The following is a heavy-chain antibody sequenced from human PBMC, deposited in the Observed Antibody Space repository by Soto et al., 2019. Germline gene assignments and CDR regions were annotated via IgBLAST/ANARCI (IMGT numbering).Heavy chain of an antibody. D-gene: IGHD2-2*01. Sequence: QVPLQESGPGLVKPSQTLSLTCTVSGGSISSGGYYWSWIRQHPGKGLEWIGYIYYSGSTYYNPSLKVRVTIAVDTSKNQFSLKLSSVTAADTAVYYCARDTAAKDSNDAFDIWGQGTMVTVSS. V-gene: IGHV4-31*03. CDR3: ARDTAAKDSNDAFDI. CDR1: GGSISSGGYY. J-gene: IGHJ3*02. CDR2: IYYSGST.